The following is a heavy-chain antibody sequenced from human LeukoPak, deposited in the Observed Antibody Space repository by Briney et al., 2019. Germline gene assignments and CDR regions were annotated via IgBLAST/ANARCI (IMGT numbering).Heavy chain of an antibody. V-gene: IGHV3-30-3*01. D-gene: IGHD6-19*01. CDR1: GFTFSSYT. CDR2: ISHDGGNK. CDR3: ATPYTSGWSLYFDN. Sequence: GGSLRLSCAASGFTFSSYTMHWVRQAPDKGLEWVAVISHDGGNKYYADSVKGRFTISRNNSKNTLYLQMNGLRAEETAMYYCATPYTSGWSLYFDNWGQGTLVTVSS. J-gene: IGHJ4*02.